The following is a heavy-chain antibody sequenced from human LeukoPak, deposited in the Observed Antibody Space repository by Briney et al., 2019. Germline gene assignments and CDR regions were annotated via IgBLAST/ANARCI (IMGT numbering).Heavy chain of an antibody. CDR1: GFAFSSYS. CDR2: ISSSSSYI. Sequence: GGSLRLSCAASGFAFSSYSMNWVRQAPGKGLEWVSSISSSSSYIYYADSVKGRFTISRDNAKKPLYLQMNSLRAEDTAVYYCARAIYGGNSGVDYWGQGTLVTVSS. CDR3: ARAIYGGNSGVDY. J-gene: IGHJ4*02. D-gene: IGHD4-23*01. V-gene: IGHV3-21*01.